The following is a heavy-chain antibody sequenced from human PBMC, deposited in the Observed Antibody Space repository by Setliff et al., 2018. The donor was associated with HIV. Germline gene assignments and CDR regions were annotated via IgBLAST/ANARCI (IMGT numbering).Heavy chain of an antibody. V-gene: IGHV3-13*01. CDR2: IDTNGNT. CDR1: GFTFNNYD. CDR3: TRRAGYTSSWYREDYYYMDV. Sequence: GESLKISCAASGFTFNNYDMHWVRQATGKGLEWVSGIDTNGNTYYPGSVKGRFTISRENAKNSLYLQMNSLRAGDTAVYYCTRRAGYTSSWYREDYYYMDVWGKGTTVTV. J-gene: IGHJ6*03. D-gene: IGHD6-13*01.